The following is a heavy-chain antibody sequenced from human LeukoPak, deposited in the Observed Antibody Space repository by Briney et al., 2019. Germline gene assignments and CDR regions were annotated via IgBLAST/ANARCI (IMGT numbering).Heavy chain of an antibody. CDR3: ARGDGATPPDAFDI. V-gene: IGHV3-7*01. J-gene: IGHJ3*02. CDR1: GFTFSSNW. D-gene: IGHD3-10*01. Sequence: GGSLRLSCAASGFTFSSNWMSWVRQAPGKRLEWVANINQDGSVEHYVDSVKGRFTISRDNAKNSLYLQMNSLRGEDTAVYYCARGDGATPPDAFDIWGQGTMVTVSS. CDR2: INQDGSVE.